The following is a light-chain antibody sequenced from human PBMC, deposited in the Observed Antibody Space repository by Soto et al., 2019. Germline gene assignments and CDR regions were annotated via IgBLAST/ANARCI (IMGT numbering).Light chain of an antibody. Sequence: EIVMTQSPATLSVSPGERATLSCRASQSVSSKLAWFQQKPGQAPSLLIYGVSTRATGVPVRFSGSGSGTDFTLTISRLEPEDFAVYYCQQYGSFGHGTKVDIK. J-gene: IGKJ3*01. CDR1: QSVSSK. CDR3: QQYGS. CDR2: GVS. V-gene: IGKV3-15*01.